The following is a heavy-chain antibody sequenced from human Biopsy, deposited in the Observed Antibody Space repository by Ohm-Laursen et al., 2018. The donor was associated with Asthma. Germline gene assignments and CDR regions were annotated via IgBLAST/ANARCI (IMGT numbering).Heavy chain of an antibody. D-gene: IGHD3-22*01. CDR3: ARHQYSSSWSTFDY. CDR2: MYHSGSP. J-gene: IGHJ4*02. CDR1: GGSITSSSYY. V-gene: IGHV4-39*01. Sequence: SETLSLTCTVSGGSITSSSYYWGWIRQPPGRGKEWIGSMYHSGSPYYHPSLKSRATISVDTSKNRVSLKVSSVTAADTAVYFCARHQYSSSWSTFDYWGQGALVTVSS.